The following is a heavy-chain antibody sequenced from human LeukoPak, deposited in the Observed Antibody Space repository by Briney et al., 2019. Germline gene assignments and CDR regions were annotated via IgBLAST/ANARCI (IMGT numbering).Heavy chain of an antibody. J-gene: IGHJ4*02. Sequence: GGSLRLSCAASGFTFSSSAMNWVRQAPGKGLEWVSAISGSGGSTNYTDSVKGRFTISRDNSKNTLYLQMNSLRAEDTAVYYCAKRTYYYDSSGYYYRIDYWGQGALVTVSS. CDR1: GFTFSSSA. CDR2: ISGSGGST. V-gene: IGHV3-23*01. D-gene: IGHD3-22*01. CDR3: AKRTYYYDSSGYYYRIDY.